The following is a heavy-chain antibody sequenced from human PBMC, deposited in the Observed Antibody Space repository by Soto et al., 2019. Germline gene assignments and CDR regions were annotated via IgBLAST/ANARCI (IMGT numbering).Heavy chain of an antibody. V-gene: IGHV4-31*03. Sequence: SETLSLTCTVSGGSISSDDYYWNWIRQRPGKGLEWIGNIYYRGNTNYNPSLKSRIIMSMDMSENQFSLKLTSVTAADTAVYYCERGWGYYGMDVWGQGTTVTVYS. CDR2: IYYRGNT. J-gene: IGHJ6*02. CDR3: ERGWGYYGMDV. CDR1: GGSISSDDYY. D-gene: IGHD3-16*01.